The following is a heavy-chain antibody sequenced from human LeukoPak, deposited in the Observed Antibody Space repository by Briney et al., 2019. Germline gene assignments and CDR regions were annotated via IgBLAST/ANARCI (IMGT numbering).Heavy chain of an antibody. CDR2: IYYSGST. V-gene: IGHV4-39*01. D-gene: IGHD3-3*01. CDR3: ARPQLLYDFWSGSYAFDI. J-gene: IGHJ3*02. Sequence: PSETLSLTCTVSGGSISSSSYYWGWIRQPPGKGLEWIGSIYYSGSTYYNPSLKSRVTISVDTSKNQFSLKLSSVTAADTAVYYCARPQLLYDFWSGSYAFDIWGQGTMVTVSS. CDR1: GGSISSSSYY.